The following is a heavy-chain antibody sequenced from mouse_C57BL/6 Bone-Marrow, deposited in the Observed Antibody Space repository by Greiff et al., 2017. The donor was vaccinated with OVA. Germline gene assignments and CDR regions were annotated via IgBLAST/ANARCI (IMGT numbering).Heavy chain of an antibody. CDR3: ARDTYYYGSSYDYAMDY. D-gene: IGHD1-1*01. Sequence: VQLQQSGPGLVKPSQSLSLTCSVTGYSITSGYYWNWIRQFPGNKLEWMGYISYDGSNNYNPSLKNRISITRDTSKNQFFLKLNSVTTEDTATYYCARDTYYYGSSYDYAMDYWGQGTSVTVSS. CDR2: ISYDGSN. CDR1: GYSITSGYY. V-gene: IGHV3-6*01. J-gene: IGHJ4*01.